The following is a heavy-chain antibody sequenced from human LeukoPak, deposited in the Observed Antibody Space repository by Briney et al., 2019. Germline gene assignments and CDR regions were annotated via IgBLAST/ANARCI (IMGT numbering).Heavy chain of an antibody. V-gene: IGHV4-34*01. CDR3: ARAAGYDFWSGYSPFDY. CDR2: INHSGST. J-gene: IGHJ4*02. D-gene: IGHD3-3*01. CDR1: GGSFSGYY. Sequence: PSETLSLTCAVYGGSFSGYYWSWIRQPPGKGLEWIGEINHSGSTNYNPSLKSRVTISVDTSKNQFSLKLSSVTAADTAVYYCARAAGYDFWSGYSPFDYWGQGTLVTASS.